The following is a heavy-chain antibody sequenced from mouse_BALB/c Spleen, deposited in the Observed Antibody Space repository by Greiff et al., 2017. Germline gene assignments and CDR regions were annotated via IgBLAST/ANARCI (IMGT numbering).Heavy chain of an antibody. CDR3: AREVNWSYFDY. J-gene: IGHJ2*01. CDR2: ISYSGST. D-gene: IGHD4-1*01. Sequence: EVQGVESGPGLVKPSQSLSLTCTVTGYSITSDYAWNWIRQFPGNKLEWMGYISYSGSTSYNPSLKSRISITRDTSKNQFFLQLNSVTTEDTATYYCAREVNWSYFDYWGQGTTLTVSS. CDR1: GYSITSDYA. V-gene: IGHV3-2*02.